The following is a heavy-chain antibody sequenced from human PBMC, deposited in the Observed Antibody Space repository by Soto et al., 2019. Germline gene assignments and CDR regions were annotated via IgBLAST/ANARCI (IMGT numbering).Heavy chain of an antibody. CDR1: GFTFTSSA. CDR3: AAGLDIVSFWGVIGPSLGMDV. V-gene: IGHV1-58*01. J-gene: IGHJ6*02. CDR2: IVVGSGNT. Sequence: SVKVSCKASGFTFTSSAVQWVRQARGQRLEWIGWIVVGSGNTNYAQKFQERVTITRDMSTSTAYMELSSLRSEDTAVYYCAAGLDIVSFWGVIGPSLGMDVWGQGTTVTVSS. D-gene: IGHD3-16*02.